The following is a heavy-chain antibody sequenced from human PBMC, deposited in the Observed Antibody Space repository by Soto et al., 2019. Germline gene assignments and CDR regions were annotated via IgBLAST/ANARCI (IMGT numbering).Heavy chain of an antibody. J-gene: IGHJ3*02. CDR2: IYHTGGT. CDR1: GVSISSDNW. Sequence: QVQLQESGPGLVKPSGTLSLTCAVSGVSISSDNWWSWVRQPPGKGLEWMGEIYHTGGTFYNPSLKSRVSVSLAMSNYLFSLMLTSVTAADTAVYYCAKNTCYGGYCDTAFKIWGRGTTVTVSP. D-gene: IGHD2-21*01. V-gene: IGHV4-4*02. CDR3: AKNTCYGGYCDTAFKI.